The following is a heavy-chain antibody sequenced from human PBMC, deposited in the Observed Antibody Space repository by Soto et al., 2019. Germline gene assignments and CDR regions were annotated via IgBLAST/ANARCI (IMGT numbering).Heavy chain of an antibody. J-gene: IGHJ5*02. Sequence: ASVKVSCKASGYTFSNYAMHWVRQAPGQRLEWMGWINIGNANTKYSQKFQGRVTITRDTPASTAYMQLSSLRSEDTAVYYCARGKNDYGLNWFDPWGQGTLVTVSS. CDR3: ARGKNDYGLNWFDP. CDR1: GYTFSNYA. D-gene: IGHD4-17*01. V-gene: IGHV1-3*04. CDR2: INIGNANT.